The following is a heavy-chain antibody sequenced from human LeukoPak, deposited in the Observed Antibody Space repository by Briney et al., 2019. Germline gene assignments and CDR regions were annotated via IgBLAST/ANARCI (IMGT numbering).Heavy chain of an antibody. CDR1: AFIFSGHW. CDR3: ARDRTHCSGGYCYSLYYYLSGMDV. CDR2: IKEDGSER. V-gene: IGHV3-7*01. D-gene: IGHD2-15*01. J-gene: IGHJ6*02. Sequence: TGGSLRLSCEGSAFIFSGHWMNWVRQTPGKGLEWVASIKEDGSERQYVDSVKGRFSISRDNTKGSLFLQMNSLRAEDTAMYFCARDRTHCSGGYCYSLYYYLSGMDVWGQGTTVTVSS.